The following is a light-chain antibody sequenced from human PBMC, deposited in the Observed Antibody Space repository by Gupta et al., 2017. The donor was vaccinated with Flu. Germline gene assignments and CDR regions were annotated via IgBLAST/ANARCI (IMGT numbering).Light chain of an antibody. J-gene: IGKJ3*01. CDR1: QSLLHSNGYNY. V-gene: IGKV2-28*01. CDR3: RQALQTPFT. CDR2: LGS. Sequence: DIVMTQSPLSLPVTPGEPASISCRSSQSLLHSNGYNYLDWYLQKPGQSPRLLIYLGSNRASGVPDRFSGSGSGTDFTPKISRVEAEDVGVYYCRQALQTPFTFGHGTKVDIK.